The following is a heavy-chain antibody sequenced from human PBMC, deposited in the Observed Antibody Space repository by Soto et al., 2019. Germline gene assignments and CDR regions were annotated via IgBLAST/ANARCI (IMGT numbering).Heavy chain of an antibody. D-gene: IGHD1-1*01. CDR2: MNPNSGNT. J-gene: IGHJ4*02. CDR3: ARGRGTGTTYGH. Sequence: QVQLVQSGAEVKKPGASVKVSCKASGYTFTSYDINWVRQATGQGLEWMGLMNPNSGNTGYAQKFQGRVTMTRNTSRTTADMELSSLRSDDTAVYYCARGRGTGTTYGHWGQGTLVTVSS. CDR1: GYTFTSYD. V-gene: IGHV1-8*01.